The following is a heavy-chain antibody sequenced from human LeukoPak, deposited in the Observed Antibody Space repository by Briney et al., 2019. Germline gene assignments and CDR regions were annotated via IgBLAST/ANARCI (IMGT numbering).Heavy chain of an antibody. CDR1: GVTFRGYN. CDR3: ARGSPELDS. J-gene: IGHJ5*01. Sequence: PSETLSLTCAVYGVTFRGYNWNWIRQPPGKGLEWVGEISHSGTTNYNPALKRRVTMSVDTSKNQISLKLISVSAADTAVYYCARGSPELDSWGRGTLVSVSS. CDR2: ISHSGTT. V-gene: IGHV4-34*01.